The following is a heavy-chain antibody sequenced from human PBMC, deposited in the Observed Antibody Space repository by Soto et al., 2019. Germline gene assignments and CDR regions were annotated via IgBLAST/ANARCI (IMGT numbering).Heavy chain of an antibody. Sequence: EVQLVESGGDLVQPGGSLRLSCGASGFTFSSYDFHWVRLATVKGLEWVSGIGTAGYTYYAGSVKGRFIMSRENAKNSLYLQMNSLRAGDTAVYYCTRGADGFDYWGQGTLVTVSS. CDR1: GFTFSSYD. CDR2: IGTAGYT. D-gene: IGHD3-16*01. CDR3: TRGADGFDY. V-gene: IGHV3-13*01. J-gene: IGHJ4*02.